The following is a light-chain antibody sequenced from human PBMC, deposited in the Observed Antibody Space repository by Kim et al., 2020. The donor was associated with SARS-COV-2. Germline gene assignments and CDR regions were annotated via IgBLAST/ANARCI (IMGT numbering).Light chain of an antibody. CDR1: SLRSYY. CDR3: NSRDSNDNVV. J-gene: IGLJ2*01. CDR2: GKN. V-gene: IGLV3-19*01. Sequence: VGLGQTVRITCQGDSLRSYYATWYQQKPGQAPILVIYGKNNRPSGIPDRFSGSSSGNTASLTITGTQAGDEADNYCNSRDSNDNVVFGGGTQLTVL.